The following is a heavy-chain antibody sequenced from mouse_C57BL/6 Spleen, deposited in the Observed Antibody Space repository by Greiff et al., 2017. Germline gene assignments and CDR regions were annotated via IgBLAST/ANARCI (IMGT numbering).Heavy chain of an antibody. D-gene: IGHD2-1*01. CDR3: ALDGNYVAWFAY. Sequence: EVHLVESGGGLVKPGGSLKLSCAASGFTFSDYGMHWVRQAPEKGLEWVAYISSGSSTIYYADTVKGRFTISRDNAKKTLFLQMTSLRSEDTAMYYCALDGNYVAWFAYWGQGTLVTVSA. CDR2: ISSGSSTI. J-gene: IGHJ3*01. V-gene: IGHV5-17*01. CDR1: GFTFSDYG.